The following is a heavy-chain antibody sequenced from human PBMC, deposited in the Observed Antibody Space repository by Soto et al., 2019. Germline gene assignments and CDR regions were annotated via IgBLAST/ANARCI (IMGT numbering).Heavy chain of an antibody. Sequence: AESLKISCKGSGYSFAGYWITWVRQKPGEGLEWMGRIDPSDSQTYYSPSFRGHVTISVTKSITTVFLQWSSLRASDTAMYYCARQIYDSDTGPNFQYYFDSWGQGTPVTVSS. CDR1: GYSFAGYW. CDR2: IDPSDSQT. CDR3: ARQIYDSDTGPNFQYYFDS. J-gene: IGHJ4*02. D-gene: IGHD3-22*01. V-gene: IGHV5-10-1*01.